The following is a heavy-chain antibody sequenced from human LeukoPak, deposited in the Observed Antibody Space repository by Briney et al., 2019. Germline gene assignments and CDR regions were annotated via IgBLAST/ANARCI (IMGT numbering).Heavy chain of an antibody. CDR1: GFTFSSYA. D-gene: IGHD3-22*01. J-gene: IGHJ4*02. CDR2: ISGSGGST. V-gene: IGHV3-23*01. Sequence: GGSLRLSCAASGFTFSSYAMSWVRQAPGKGLEWVSAISGSGGSTYYADSVKGRFTISRDNSKNTLYLQMNSLRAEDTAVYYCAKVTFYDSSGYYYNPPDYWGQGTLVTVSS. CDR3: AKVTFYDSSGYYYNPPDY.